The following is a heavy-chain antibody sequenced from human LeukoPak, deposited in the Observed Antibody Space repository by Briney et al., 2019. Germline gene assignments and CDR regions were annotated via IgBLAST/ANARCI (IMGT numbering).Heavy chain of an antibody. J-gene: IGHJ4*02. CDR2: IHPGDSDT. CDR3: ARQLFSALDY. D-gene: IGHD1-26*01. Sequence: KVSCKASGGTFSSYAISWVRQAPGQGLEWMGIIHPGDSDTRYSPSFQGQVTFSADKSISTAYLQWSGLKASDTAMYYCARQLFSALDYWGQGTLVTVSS. CDR1: GGTFSSYA. V-gene: IGHV5-51*01.